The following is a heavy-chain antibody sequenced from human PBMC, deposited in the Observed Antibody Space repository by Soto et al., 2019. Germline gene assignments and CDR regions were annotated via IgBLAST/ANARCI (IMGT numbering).Heavy chain of an antibody. D-gene: IGHD2-8*01. CDR1: GFTFSSYS. Sequence: PGGSLRLPCAASGFTFSSYSMNWVRQAPGKGLEWVSSISSSSSYIYYADSVKGRFTISRDNAKNSLYLQMNSLRAEDTAVYYCASDYPYCTNGVCYTDYWGQGTLVTVSS. CDR2: ISSSSSYI. J-gene: IGHJ4*02. CDR3: ASDYPYCTNGVCYTDY. V-gene: IGHV3-21*01.